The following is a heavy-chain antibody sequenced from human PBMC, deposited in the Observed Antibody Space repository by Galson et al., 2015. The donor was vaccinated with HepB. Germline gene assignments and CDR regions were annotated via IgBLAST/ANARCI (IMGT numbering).Heavy chain of an antibody. CDR3: VVVETHNRFDY. D-gene: IGHD2-15*01. CDR2: IYYSGTT. J-gene: IGHJ4*02. Sequence: LSLTCTVSGASVRSGSYYWTWIRQSPGKGLEWIGYIYYSGTTNYNPSLKSRATMSLDRSKNQYSLKVNSVTAADTAVYYCVVVETHNRFDYWGQGTLSIVSS. V-gene: IGHV4-61*01. CDR1: GASVRSGSYY.